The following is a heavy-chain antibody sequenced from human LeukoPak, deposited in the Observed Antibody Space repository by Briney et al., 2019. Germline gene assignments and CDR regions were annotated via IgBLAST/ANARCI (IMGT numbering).Heavy chain of an antibody. CDR2: INDSGTI. V-gene: IGHV4-34*01. J-gene: IGHJ6*03. Sequence: SETLSLTCAVYGGSFSHYSWSWIRQSPGRGLEWIGEINDSGTINYNPSLMSRVTISVDKSKNQFSLKLTSATAADTAVYYCARRWNYGRNYYIDVWGKGATVSVSS. CDR1: GGSFSHYS. CDR3: ARRWNYGRNYYIDV. D-gene: IGHD1-7*01.